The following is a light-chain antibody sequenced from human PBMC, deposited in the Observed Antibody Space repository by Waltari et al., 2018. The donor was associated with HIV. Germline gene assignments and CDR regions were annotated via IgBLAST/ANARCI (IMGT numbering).Light chain of an antibody. Sequence: DIQMTQSPSSLSASVEDRVTVTCRANQTISEFLNWYQQKPNKSPTLLISSASNLHGGVPSRFGGSGSGTDFALTITSLQPEDFAVYFCQQTYSAPWTFGQGT. J-gene: IGKJ1*01. CDR2: SAS. V-gene: IGKV1-39*01. CDR3: QQTYSAPWT. CDR1: QTISEF.